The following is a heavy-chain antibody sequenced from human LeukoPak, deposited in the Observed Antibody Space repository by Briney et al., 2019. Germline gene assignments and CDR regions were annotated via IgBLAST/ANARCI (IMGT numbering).Heavy chain of an antibody. CDR1: GFTVSTNY. J-gene: IGHJ4*02. V-gene: IGHV3-53*01. CDR3: ARDLQMGSSAY. D-gene: IGHD6-19*01. CDR2: IYSGGTT. Sequence: GGSLRLSCAASGFTVSTNYMSWVRQAPGKGLEWVSVIYSGGTTNYADSVKGRFTISRDNSKNTVSLQMNSLRAEDTAVYYCARDLQMGSSAYWGQGTLVTVSS.